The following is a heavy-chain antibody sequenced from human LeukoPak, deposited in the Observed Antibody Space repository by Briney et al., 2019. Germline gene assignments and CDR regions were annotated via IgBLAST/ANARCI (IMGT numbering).Heavy chain of an antibody. CDR3: AGHLYSATYYY. CDR1: GGSISPYY. D-gene: IGHD1-26*01. CDR2: IHSSGNT. J-gene: IGHJ4*02. V-gene: IGHV4-59*08. Sequence: PSETLSPTCTVSGGSISPYYWSWIRQPPGKGLEWIGYIHSSGNTNYNPALKSRVTISVDTSKNQFSLKVTSVTAADTAVYYCAGHLYSATYYYWGQGTLVTTSS.